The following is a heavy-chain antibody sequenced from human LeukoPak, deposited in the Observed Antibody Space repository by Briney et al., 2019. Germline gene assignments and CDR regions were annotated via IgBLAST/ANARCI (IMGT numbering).Heavy chain of an antibody. D-gene: IGHD2-8*01. CDR2: ISAYNGNT. CDR1: GYTFTSYG. CDR3: ARSPSYCTNGVCILGY. V-gene: IGHV1-18*01. Sequence: RASVKVSCKASGYTFTSYGISWVRQAPGQGLEWMGWISAYNGNTNYAQKLQGRVTMTTDTSTSTAYMELRSLRSDDTAVYYCARSPSYCTNGVCILGYWGQGTLVTVSS. J-gene: IGHJ4*02.